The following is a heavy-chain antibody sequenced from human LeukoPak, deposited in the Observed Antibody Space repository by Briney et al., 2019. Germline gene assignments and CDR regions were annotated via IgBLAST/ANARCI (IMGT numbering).Heavy chain of an antibody. CDR1: GFTFSSYS. CDR3: ARGAMATITRFDY. V-gene: IGHV3-21*01. J-gene: IGHJ4*02. D-gene: IGHD5-12*01. Sequence: GGSLRLSCAASGFTFSSYSMTWVRQAPGKGLEWVSSISSSSSYIYYADSVKGRFTISRDNAKNSLYLQMNSLRAEDTAVYYCARGAMATITRFDYWGQGTLVTVSS. CDR2: ISSSSSYI.